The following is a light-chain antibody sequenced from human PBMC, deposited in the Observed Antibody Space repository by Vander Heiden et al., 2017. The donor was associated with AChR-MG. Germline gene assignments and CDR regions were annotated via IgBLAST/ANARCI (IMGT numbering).Light chain of an antibody. V-gene: IGKV3-20*01. CDR1: QSLSGNY. Sequence: VFTQSPGTLSLSPGERATLSCRASQSLSGNYFAWYQQRPGQAPRLLIHGSSTRAAAISDRFSGSGSGTDFTLTISRVEPEDSAVYYCHQYAGSPETFGQGTRVEIK. CDR2: GSS. CDR3: HQYAGSPET. J-gene: IGKJ1*01.